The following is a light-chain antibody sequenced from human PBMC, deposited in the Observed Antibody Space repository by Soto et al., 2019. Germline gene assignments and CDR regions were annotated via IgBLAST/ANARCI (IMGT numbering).Light chain of an antibody. CDR2: AAS. Sequence: IQMYKSPSSLSATDRDRVTITCRASQSISSYLNWYQQKPGKAPKLLIYAASSLQSGVPSRFSGSGSGTDFTLTISSLQPEDFATYYCQQIYSTPPIPFGQGTRLEIK. J-gene: IGKJ5*01. CDR3: QQIYSTPPIP. CDR1: QSISSY. V-gene: IGKV1-39*01.